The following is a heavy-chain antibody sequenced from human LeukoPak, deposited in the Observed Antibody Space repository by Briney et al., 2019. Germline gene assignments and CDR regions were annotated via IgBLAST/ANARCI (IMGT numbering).Heavy chain of an antibody. CDR1: GDSVSSNSAA. J-gene: IGHJ4*02. CDR3: ARDYYDSSGYRVLYDY. V-gene: IGHV6-1*01. D-gene: IGHD3-22*01. Sequence: SQTLSLTCAISGDSVSSNSAAWNWIRQSPSRGLEWLGRTYYRSKWYNDYAISVKSRITINPDTSKNQFSLQLDSVTPEDTAVYYCARDYYDSSGYRVLYDYWGQGTLVTVSS. CDR2: TYYRSKWYN.